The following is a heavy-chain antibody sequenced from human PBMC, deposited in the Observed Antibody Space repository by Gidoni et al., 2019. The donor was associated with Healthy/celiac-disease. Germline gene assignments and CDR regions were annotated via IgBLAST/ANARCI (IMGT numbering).Heavy chain of an antibody. V-gene: IGHV3-33*01. D-gene: IGHD2-2*01. Sequence: QVQLVESGGGVVQPGRSLRLSCAASGFTFSIYGMHWVRQAPGKGLEWVAVIWYDGSNKYYADSVKGRFTISRDNSKNTLYLQMNSLRAEDTAVYYCARDRVPAAPEDYYYYYYGMDVWGQGTTVTVSS. CDR3: ARDRVPAAPEDYYYYYYGMDV. CDR2: IWYDGSNK. CDR1: GFTFSIYG. J-gene: IGHJ6*02.